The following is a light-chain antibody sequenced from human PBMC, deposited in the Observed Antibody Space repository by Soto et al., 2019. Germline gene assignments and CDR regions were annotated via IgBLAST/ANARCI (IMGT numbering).Light chain of an antibody. Sequence: EIVLTQSPATLSLSPGERATLSCRASQSVSSYLAWYQQKPGQAPRLLIFDASNRAAGIPVRFSGSGSGTDFTLTINSLAPEDFAIYYCQQRADWPWTFGQGTKVDIK. V-gene: IGKV3-11*01. CDR1: QSVSSY. CDR3: QQRADWPWT. J-gene: IGKJ1*01. CDR2: DAS.